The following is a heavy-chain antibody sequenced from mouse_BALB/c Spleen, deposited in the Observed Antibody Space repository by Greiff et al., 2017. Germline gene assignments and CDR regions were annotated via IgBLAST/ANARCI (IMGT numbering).Heavy chain of an antibody. J-gene: IGHJ3*01. CDR1: GYTFTDYV. CDR3: GGYYRYDEAY. D-gene: IGHD2-14*01. Sequence: VQLQQSGPELVKPGASVKMSCKASGYTFTDYVISWVKQRTGQGLEWIGEIYPGSGSTYYNEKFKGKATLTADKSSNTAYMQLSSLTSEDSAVYFCGGYYRYDEAYWGQGTLVTVSA. V-gene: IGHV1-81*01. CDR2: IYPGSGST.